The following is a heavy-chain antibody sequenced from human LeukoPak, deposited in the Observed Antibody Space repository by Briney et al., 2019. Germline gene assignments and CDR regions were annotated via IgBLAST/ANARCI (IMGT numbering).Heavy chain of an antibody. D-gene: IGHD5-12*01. CDR3: ARTGYSGYHFDF. J-gene: IGHJ4*02. CDR2: IYYGGST. CDR1: GGPISTYY. V-gene: IGHV4-59*01. Sequence: SETLSLTCTVSGGPISTYYWSWIRQPPGKGLEWIGYIYYGGSTNYNPSLKSRVTISVDTSKNQFSLKLSSVTAADTAMYYCARTGYSGYHFDFWGQGTLVTVSS.